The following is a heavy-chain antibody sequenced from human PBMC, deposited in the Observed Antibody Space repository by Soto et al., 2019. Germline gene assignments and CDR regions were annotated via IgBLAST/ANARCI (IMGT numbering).Heavy chain of an antibody. CDR1: GYTFTSYG. CDR3: ARAGVDGYNRENYYYYGMDV. V-gene: IGHV1-18*01. D-gene: IGHD5-12*01. Sequence: ASVKVSCKASGYTFTSYGISWVRQAPGQGLEWMGWISAYNGNTNYAQKLQGRVTMTTDTSTRTAYMELRSLRSDDTAVYYCARAGVDGYNRENYYYYGMDVWGQGTTVTVSS. J-gene: IGHJ6*02. CDR2: ISAYNGNT.